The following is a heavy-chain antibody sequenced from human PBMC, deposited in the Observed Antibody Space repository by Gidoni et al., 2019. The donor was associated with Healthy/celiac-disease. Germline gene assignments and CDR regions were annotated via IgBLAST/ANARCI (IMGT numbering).Heavy chain of an antibody. V-gene: IGHV3-74*01. CDR1: GFTFRSYW. CDR3: ARAAAGTYYYGMDV. CDR2: INSDGSST. J-gene: IGHJ6*02. Sequence: EVQLVESGGGLVQPGGSLRLSCAASGFTFRSYWMHWVRQAPGKGLVWVSRINSDGSSTSYADSVKGRFTISRDNAKNTLYLQMNSLRAEDTAVYYCARAAAGTYYYGMDVWGQGTTVTVSS. D-gene: IGHD6-13*01.